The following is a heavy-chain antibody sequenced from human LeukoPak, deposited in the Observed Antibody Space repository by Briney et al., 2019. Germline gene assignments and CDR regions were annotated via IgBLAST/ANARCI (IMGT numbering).Heavy chain of an antibody. CDR2: ISFDGNNK. V-gene: IGHV3-30*04. CDR3: ARDGGGYRNGPGHL. CDR1: GFTFNTYA. D-gene: IGHD5-18*01. Sequence: PGGALILSCAASGFTFNTYAVRWVRQGPGKGLEWVAVISFDGNNKYLAASVKRRFNISRDNLKNILYLQLNSLRSEDTAVFYCARDGGGYRNGPGHLWGQGTLVTVSS. J-gene: IGHJ5*02.